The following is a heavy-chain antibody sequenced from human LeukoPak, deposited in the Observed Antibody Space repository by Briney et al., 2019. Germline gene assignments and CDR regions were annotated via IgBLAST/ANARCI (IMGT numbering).Heavy chain of an antibody. CDR3: ARVALYESSGHSYFDS. Sequence: SGTRSLTWAVSGGSINRNNWWSWVRQRPGKGLEWIGEIYRTGSTNYNPSLKSRVTISVDKSKNQFSLKLSSVTAADTAVYYCARVALYESSGHSYFDSWGQGTLVTVSS. CDR2: IYRTGST. J-gene: IGHJ4*02. D-gene: IGHD3-22*01. V-gene: IGHV4-4*02. CDR1: GGSINRNNW.